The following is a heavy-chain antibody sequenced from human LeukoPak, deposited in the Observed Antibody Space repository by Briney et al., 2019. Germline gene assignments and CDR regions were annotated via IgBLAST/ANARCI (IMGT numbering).Heavy chain of an antibody. CDR2: INPKNAGT. V-gene: IGHV1-2*02. Sequence: ASVKVSCKASGYTFTGHYIHWVRQAPGQGLEWMGWINPKNAGTNYAQKFQGRVTMTRDTSTGTAYMELSRLRSDDSAVYYCARTLYIAAAPGGFDYWGQGTLVAVSS. D-gene: IGHD6-13*01. CDR3: ARTLYIAAAPGGFDY. CDR1: GYTFTGHY. J-gene: IGHJ4*02.